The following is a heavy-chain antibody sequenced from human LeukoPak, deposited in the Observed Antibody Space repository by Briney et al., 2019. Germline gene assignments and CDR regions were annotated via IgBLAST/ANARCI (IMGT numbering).Heavy chain of an antibody. Sequence: GRSLKLSCAASGFTFRNFPMHWVRQAPGKGLEWVAVISYDGSNKYYADSVKGRFAISRDNSKNTLYLQMNSLRAEDTAVYYCAKAYGYCTTTSCSHEEFDYWGQGTLVTVSS. J-gene: IGHJ4*02. CDR3: AKAYGYCTTTSCSHEEFDY. CDR2: ISYDGSNK. V-gene: IGHV3-30*09. D-gene: IGHD2-2*01. CDR1: GFTFRNFP.